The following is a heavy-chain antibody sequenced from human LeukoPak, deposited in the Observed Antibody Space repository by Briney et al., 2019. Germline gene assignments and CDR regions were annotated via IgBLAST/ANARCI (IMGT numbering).Heavy chain of an antibody. D-gene: IGHD1-26*01. CDR1: GYSFTSYW. CDR3: ARQRERRISYFNY. Sequence: GESLKISCKGSGYSFTSYWIGWVRQMPGKGLEWMGIIYPGDSDTRYSPSFQGQVTISADKSIGTAYLQWSSLKASDTAMYYCARQRERRISYFNYRGQGALVTVSS. J-gene: IGHJ4*02. V-gene: IGHV5-51*01. CDR2: IYPGDSDT.